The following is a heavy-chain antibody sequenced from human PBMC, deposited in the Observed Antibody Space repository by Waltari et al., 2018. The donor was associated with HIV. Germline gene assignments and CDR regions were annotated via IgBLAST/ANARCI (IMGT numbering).Heavy chain of an antibody. CDR2: IKSKTEGGTT. D-gene: IGHD2-15*01. Sequence: EVQLVESGGGLVKPGGSLRLSCAASGFTFSNAWMSWVRQAPGKGLEWVGRIKSKTEGGTTDYAAPVKGRFTISRDDSKNTLYLQMNSLKTEDTAVYYCTTDPLRYCSGGSCLGGDYWGQGTLVTVSS. CDR1: GFTFSNAW. J-gene: IGHJ4*02. V-gene: IGHV3-15*01. CDR3: TTDPLRYCSGGSCLGGDY.